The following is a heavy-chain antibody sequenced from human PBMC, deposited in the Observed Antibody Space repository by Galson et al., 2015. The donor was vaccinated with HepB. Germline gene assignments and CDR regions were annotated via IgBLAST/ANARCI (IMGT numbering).Heavy chain of an antibody. V-gene: IGHV3-30-3*01. J-gene: IGHJ4*02. Sequence: SLRLSCAASGFTFSSYAMHWVRQAPGKGLEWVAVISYDGSNKYYADTVKGRFTISRDNSKNTLYLQMNSLRAEDTAVYYCASDRGSGYYYYFDYWGQGTLVTVSS. CDR1: GFTFSSYA. CDR2: ISYDGSNK. D-gene: IGHD3-3*01. CDR3: ASDRGSGYYYYFDY.